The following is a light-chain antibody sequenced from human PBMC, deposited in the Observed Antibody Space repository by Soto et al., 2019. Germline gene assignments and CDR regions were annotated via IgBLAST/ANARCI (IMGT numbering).Light chain of an antibody. CDR1: SSDVGGYNY. CDR3: SSYTSGSTWV. CDR2: EVS. Sequence: QSALTQPASVCGSPGQSITISCTGTSSDVGGYNYVSWYQQHPGKAPKLMIYEVSNRPSGVSNRFSGSKSGNTASLTISGLQAEDEADYYCSSYTSGSTWVFGGGTKVTVL. J-gene: IGLJ3*02. V-gene: IGLV2-14*01.